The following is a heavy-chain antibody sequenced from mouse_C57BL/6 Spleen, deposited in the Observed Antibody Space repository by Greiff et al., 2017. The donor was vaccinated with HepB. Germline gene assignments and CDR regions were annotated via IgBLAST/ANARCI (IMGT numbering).Heavy chain of an antibody. V-gene: IGHV1-64*01. D-gene: IGHD4-1*01. CDR3: ARWGELGLFDY. Sequence: VQLQQPGAELVKPGASVKLSCKASGYTFTSYWMHWVKQRPGQGLEWIGMIHPNSGSTNYNEKFKSKATLTVDKSSSTAYMQLSSLTSEDSAVYYCARWGELGLFDYWGQGTTLTVSS. CDR1: GYTFTSYW. CDR2: IHPNSGST. J-gene: IGHJ2*01.